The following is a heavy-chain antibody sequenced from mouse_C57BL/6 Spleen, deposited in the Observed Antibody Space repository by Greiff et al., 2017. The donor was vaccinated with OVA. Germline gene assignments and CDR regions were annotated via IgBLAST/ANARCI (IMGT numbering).Heavy chain of an antibody. Sequence: QVQLQQPGAELVKPGASVKLSCKASGYTFTSYWMQWVKQRPGQGLEWIGEIDPSDSYTNYNQKFKGKATLTVDTSSSTAYMQLSSLTSEDSAVYYCARQLRSSFDYWGQGTTLTVSS. CDR3: ARQLRSSFDY. CDR1: GYTFTSYW. D-gene: IGHD3-2*02. J-gene: IGHJ2*01. V-gene: IGHV1-50*01. CDR2: IDPSDSYT.